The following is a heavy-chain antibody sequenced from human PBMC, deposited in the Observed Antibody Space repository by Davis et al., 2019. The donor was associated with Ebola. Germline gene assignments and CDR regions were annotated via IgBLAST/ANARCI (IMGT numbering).Heavy chain of an antibody. CDR3: AKDSYVGSGGYYYYGMDV. V-gene: IGHV3-23*01. Sequence: GGSLRLSCAASGFTFSTYAMNWVRQAPGKGLEWVSGISASGTPTFYADPVKGRFTVSRDNSRNTLYLQVNSLRAEDTAVYYCAKDSYVGSGGYYYYGMDVWGQGTTVTVSS. CDR2: ISASGTPT. CDR1: GFTFSTYA. J-gene: IGHJ6*02. D-gene: IGHD3-10*01.